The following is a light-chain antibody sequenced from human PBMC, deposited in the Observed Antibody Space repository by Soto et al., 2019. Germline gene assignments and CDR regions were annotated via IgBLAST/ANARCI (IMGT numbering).Light chain of an antibody. V-gene: IGLV1-44*01. CDR1: SSNIGSNP. Sequence: QSVLTQPPSASGTPGQRVTISCSGSSSNIGSNPVNWYQQLPGTAPKLLIYSTNQRPSGVPDRFSGSKSGTSASLAISGLQSEDQADYYCASWDDNLNAVVFGGGTKLTVL. CDR2: STN. J-gene: IGLJ2*01. CDR3: ASWDDNLNAVV.